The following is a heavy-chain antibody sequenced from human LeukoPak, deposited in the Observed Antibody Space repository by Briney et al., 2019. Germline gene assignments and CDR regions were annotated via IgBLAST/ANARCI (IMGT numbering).Heavy chain of an antibody. CDR1: GYSFTSYL. CDR2: IYPGDSDT. CDR3: ARQGDGYNWAFDY. D-gene: IGHD5-24*01. J-gene: IGHJ4*02. Sequence: GESLKISCKCSGYSFTSYLIAWVRQMPGKGLEWMGIIYPGDSDTRYSPSFQGQVTISADKSIMTAYLQWSSVEAADTAMYYCARQGDGYNWAFDYWGEGTLVTVSS. V-gene: IGHV5-51*01.